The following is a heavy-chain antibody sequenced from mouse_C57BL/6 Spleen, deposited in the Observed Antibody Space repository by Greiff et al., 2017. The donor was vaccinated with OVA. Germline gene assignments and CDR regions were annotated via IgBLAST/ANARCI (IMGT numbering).Heavy chain of an antibody. CDR1: GFSLTSYG. CDR3: ANYYYGSSGGYAMDY. V-gene: IGHV2-5*01. D-gene: IGHD1-1*01. J-gene: IGHJ4*01. CDR2: IWRGGST. Sequence: QVQLKESGPGLVQPSQSLSITCTVSGFSLTSYGVHWVRQSPGKGLEWLGVIWRGGSTDYNAAFMSRLSITKDNSKSQVFFKMNSLQADDTAIYYCANYYYGSSGGYAMDYWGQGTSVTVSS.